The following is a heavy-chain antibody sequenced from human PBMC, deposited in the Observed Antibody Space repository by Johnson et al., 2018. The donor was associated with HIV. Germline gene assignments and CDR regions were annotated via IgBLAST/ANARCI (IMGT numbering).Heavy chain of an antibody. D-gene: IGHD6-6*01. J-gene: IGHJ3*02. CDR3: ATARRAIDI. V-gene: IGHV3-7*03. CDR1: GFTFSNYW. CDR2: IKQDGSEK. Sequence: VQLVESGGGLVKPGGSLRLSCAVSGFTFSNYWMSWVRQAPGKGLEWVANIKQDGSEKYYVDSVKGRFTISRDNAKNSLYLQMNSLRAEDTAVYYCATARRAIDIWGQGTMVTVSS.